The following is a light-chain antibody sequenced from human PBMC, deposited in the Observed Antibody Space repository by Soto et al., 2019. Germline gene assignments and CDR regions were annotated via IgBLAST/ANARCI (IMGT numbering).Light chain of an antibody. Sequence: QSVLTQPPSASGTPGQSITISCSGSTSDIGTNYVYWYQQFPGTAPRLLIYRNKQRPSGVPDRFSGSKSGTSASLAISGLRFDDEADYYCAAWDDSPSGPRVFGGGTKLTVL. J-gene: IGLJ3*02. CDR1: TSDIGTNY. V-gene: IGLV1-47*01. CDR2: RNK. CDR3: AAWDDSPSGPRV.